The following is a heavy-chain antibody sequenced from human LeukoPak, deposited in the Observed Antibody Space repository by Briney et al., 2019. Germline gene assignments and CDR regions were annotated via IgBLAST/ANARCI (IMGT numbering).Heavy chain of an antibody. CDR2: INHSGST. D-gene: IGHD5-18*01. Sequence: SETLSLTCAVYGGSFSGYYWSWIRQPPGKGLEWIGEINHSGSTNYNPSLKSRVIISVDTSKNQFSLKLSSVTAADTAVYYCAGTNVNPAMIIFHSWGQGTLVTVSS. J-gene: IGHJ4*02. V-gene: IGHV4-34*01. CDR3: AGTNVNPAMIIFHS. CDR1: GGSFSGYY.